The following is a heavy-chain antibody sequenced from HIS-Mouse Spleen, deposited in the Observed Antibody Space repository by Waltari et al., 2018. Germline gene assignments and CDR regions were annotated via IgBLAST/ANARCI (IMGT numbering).Heavy chain of an antibody. V-gene: IGHV1-18*01. CDR3: ARSESRFLEWLDWFDP. J-gene: IGHJ5*02. CDR1: GSTFTSYG. CDR2: ISAYNGNT. Sequence: QVQLVQSGAEVKKPGASVKVSCTASGSTFTSYGISWVRQAPGQGLEWMGWISAYNGNTNYAQKLQGRVTMTTDTSTSTAYMELRSLRSDDTAVYYCARSESRFLEWLDWFDPWGQGTLVTVSS. D-gene: IGHD3-3*01.